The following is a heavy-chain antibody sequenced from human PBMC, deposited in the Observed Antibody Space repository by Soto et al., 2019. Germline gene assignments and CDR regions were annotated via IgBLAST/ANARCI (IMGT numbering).Heavy chain of an antibody. J-gene: IGHJ4*02. Sequence: GGSLRLSCAASGFTLTTYGMHWVRQAPGKGLEWVAAMSYDGTKEYYADSVKGRFTISRDSSRNTLFLQLNNLRAEDTAVYYCAKEFGSTWIDHWGEGTLVTVSS. CDR2: MSYDGTKE. D-gene: IGHD6-13*01. CDR1: GFTLTTYG. V-gene: IGHV3-30*18. CDR3: AKEFGSTWIDH.